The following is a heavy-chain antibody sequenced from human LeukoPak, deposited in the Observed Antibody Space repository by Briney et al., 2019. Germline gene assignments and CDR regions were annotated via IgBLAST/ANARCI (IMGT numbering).Heavy chain of an antibody. D-gene: IGHD4-17*01. CDR2: IKSKTDGGTT. V-gene: IGHV3-15*01. Sequence: GGSLRLSCAASGFTFSNAWMSWVRQAPGKGLEWVGRIKSKTDGGTTDYAAPVKGRFTISRDDSKNTLYLQMNSLKTEDTAVYYCARAVDYGDYSPSFDYWGQGTLVTVSS. J-gene: IGHJ4*02. CDR1: GFTFSNAW. CDR3: ARAVDYGDYSPSFDY.